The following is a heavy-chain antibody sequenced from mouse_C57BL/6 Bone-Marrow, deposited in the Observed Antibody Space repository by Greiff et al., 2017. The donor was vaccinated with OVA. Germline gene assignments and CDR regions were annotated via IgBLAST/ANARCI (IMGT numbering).Heavy chain of an antibody. CDR3: ARAGILRSRWYYAMDY. CDR2: FDPNSGGT. D-gene: IGHD1-1*01. CDR1: GYTFTSYW. V-gene: IGHV1-72*01. J-gene: IGHJ4*01. Sequence: QVQLQQPGAELVKPGASVKLSCKASGYTFTSYWMHWVKQRPGRGLEWIGRFDPNSGGTKYNEKFKSKATLTVDKPSSTAYMQLSSLTSEDSAVYYCARAGILRSRWYYAMDYWGQGTSVTVSS.